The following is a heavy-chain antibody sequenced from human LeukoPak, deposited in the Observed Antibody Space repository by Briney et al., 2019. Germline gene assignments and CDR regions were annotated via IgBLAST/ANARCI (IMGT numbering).Heavy chain of an antibody. CDR1: GYSFTTYW. Sequence: GESLKISCKGSGYSFTTYWIGWVRQMPGKGLEWMGIIYPGDSDTRYSPSFQGQVTISADKSISTVYLQWNSLKASDTAMYYCARSTSMVEGLDYWGQGTLVTLSS. J-gene: IGHJ4*02. CDR2: IYPGDSDT. D-gene: IGHD5-18*01. V-gene: IGHV5-51*01. CDR3: ARSTSMVEGLDY.